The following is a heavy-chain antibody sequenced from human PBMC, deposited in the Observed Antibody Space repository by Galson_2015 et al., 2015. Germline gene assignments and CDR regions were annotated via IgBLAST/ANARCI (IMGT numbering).Heavy chain of an antibody. CDR3: ARDRYYSSTSCYRRPYGMDV. D-gene: IGHD2-2*01. J-gene: IGHJ6*02. CDR1: GGSISSGSYY. V-gene: IGHV4-61*02. Sequence: TLSLTCTVSGGSISSGSYYWSWLRQPAGKGLEWIGRIYTSGGTNYNPSLKSRVTISVDTSKNQFSLKLSSVTAADTAVYYCARDRYYSSTSCYRRPYGMDVWGQGTTVTVSS. CDR2: IYTSGGT.